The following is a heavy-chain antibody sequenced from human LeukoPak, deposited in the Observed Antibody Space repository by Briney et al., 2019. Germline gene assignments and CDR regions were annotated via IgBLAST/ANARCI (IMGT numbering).Heavy chain of an antibody. CDR1: GFTFSSYS. CDR3: ARRSSGSHRAFDY. J-gene: IGHJ4*02. V-gene: IGHV3-21*01. D-gene: IGHD1-26*01. CDR2: ISSSSSYI. Sequence: PGGSLRLSCAASGFTFSSYSMNWVRQAPGKGLEWVSSISSSSSYIYYADSVKGRFTIPRDNAKNSLYLQMNSLRAEDTAVYYCARRSSGSHRAFDYWGQGTLVTVTS.